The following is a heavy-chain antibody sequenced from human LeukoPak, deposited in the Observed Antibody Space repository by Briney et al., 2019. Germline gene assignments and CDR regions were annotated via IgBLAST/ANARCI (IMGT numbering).Heavy chain of an antibody. CDR3: ARDPNLSSGYYYTVEWFDP. CDR1: GYTFTFYY. CDR2: INPNSGGT. Sequence: GASVTVSFKSSGYTFTFYYMHWVRQAPGQGLEWMGWINPNSGGTNYAQKFQGRVTMTRDTSISTAYMELSRLRSHDTAVYYCARDPNLSSGYYYTVEWFDPWGQGTLVTVSS. D-gene: IGHD3-22*01. J-gene: IGHJ5*02. V-gene: IGHV1-2*02.